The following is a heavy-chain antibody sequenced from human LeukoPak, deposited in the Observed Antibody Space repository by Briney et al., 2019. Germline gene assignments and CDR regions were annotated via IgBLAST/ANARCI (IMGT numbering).Heavy chain of an antibody. CDR1: GGTFSSYA. CDR2: IIPIFGTA. J-gene: IGHJ4*02. CDR3: ALYCSSTSCPYYFDY. Sequence: GSSVKVSCKASGGTFSSYAISLVRQAPGQGLEWMGRIIPIFGTANYAQKFQGRVTITTDESTSTAYMELSSLRSEDTAVYYCALYCSSTSCPYYFDYWGQGTLVTVSS. V-gene: IGHV1-69*05. D-gene: IGHD2-2*01.